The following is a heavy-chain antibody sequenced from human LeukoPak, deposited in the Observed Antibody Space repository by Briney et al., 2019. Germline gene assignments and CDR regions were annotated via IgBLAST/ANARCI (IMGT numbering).Heavy chain of an antibody. D-gene: IGHD6-19*01. Sequence: GGSLRLSCAASGFTFSDYYMSWIRQAPGKGLEWVSYISSSGSTIYYADSVKGRFTISRDNAKNSLYLQMNSLRAEDTAVYYCARDPIAVAGSNWFDPWGQGTLVTVSS. CDR1: GFTFSDYY. CDR2: ISSSGSTI. CDR3: ARDPIAVAGSNWFDP. J-gene: IGHJ5*02. V-gene: IGHV3-11*01.